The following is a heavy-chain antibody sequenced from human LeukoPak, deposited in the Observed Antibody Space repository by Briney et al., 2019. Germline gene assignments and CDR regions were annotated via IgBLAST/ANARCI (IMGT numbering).Heavy chain of an antibody. V-gene: IGHV3-30-3*01. D-gene: IGHD3-22*01. CDR1: GFTFSSYA. CDR3: AKDISHYYDSSGYHRENWFDP. Sequence: GGSLRLSCAASGFTFSSYAMHWVRQAPGKGLEWVAVISYDGSNKYYADSVKGRFTISRDNSKNTLYLQMNSLRAEDTAVYYCAKDISHYYDSSGYHRENWFDPWGQGTLVTVSS. J-gene: IGHJ5*02. CDR2: ISYDGSNK.